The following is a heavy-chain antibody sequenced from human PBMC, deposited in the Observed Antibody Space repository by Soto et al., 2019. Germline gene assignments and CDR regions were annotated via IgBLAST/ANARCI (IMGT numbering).Heavy chain of an antibody. V-gene: IGHV4-39*01. Sequence: QLQLQESGPGLVKPSETLSLTCTVSGGSISTSTYNWGWIRQPPGKGLEYIGSIYYTGSTYYNPSLKSRVTRSVDTSKNQFTLKLISVTAADTAVYYCASQARITVYGVVIIAFDSWGQGTLVTVSS. J-gene: IGHJ4*02. CDR3: ASQARITVYGVVIIAFDS. CDR1: GGSISTSTYN. CDR2: IYYTGST. D-gene: IGHD3-3*01.